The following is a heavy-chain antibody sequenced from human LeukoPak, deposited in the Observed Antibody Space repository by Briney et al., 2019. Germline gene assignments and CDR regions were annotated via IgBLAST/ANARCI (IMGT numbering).Heavy chain of an antibody. J-gene: IGHJ6*03. CDR1: GGSISSGSYY. Sequence: SETLSLTCTVSGGSISSGSYYWSWIRQPPGKGLEWIGYIYYSGSTNYNPSLKSRVTISVDTSKNQFSLKLSSVTAADTAVYYCARVLRYCSGGNCYSGGLGYMDVWGKGTTVTISS. CDR3: ARVLRYCSGGNCYSGGLGYMDV. V-gene: IGHV4-61*01. D-gene: IGHD2-15*01. CDR2: IYYSGST.